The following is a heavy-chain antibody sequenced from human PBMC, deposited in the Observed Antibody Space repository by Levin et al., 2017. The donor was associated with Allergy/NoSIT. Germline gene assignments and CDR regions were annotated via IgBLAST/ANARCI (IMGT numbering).Heavy chain of an antibody. V-gene: IGHV3-43*01. CDR1: GFTFDDYT. J-gene: IGHJ4*02. CDR3: AKPGGGYSSGWYGFDY. D-gene: IGHD6-19*01. CDR2: ISWDGGST. Sequence: GGSLRLSCAASGFTFDDYTMHWVRQAPGKGLEWVSLISWDGGSTYYADSVKGRFTISRDNSKNSLYLQMNSLRTEDTALYYCAKPGGGYSSGWYGFDYWGQGTLVTVSS.